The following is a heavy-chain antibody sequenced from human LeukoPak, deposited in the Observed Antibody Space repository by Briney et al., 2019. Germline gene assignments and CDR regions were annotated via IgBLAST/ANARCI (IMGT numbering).Heavy chain of an antibody. CDR1: GFTFSSYA. J-gene: IGHJ4*02. Sequence: PGGSLRLSCAASGFTFSSYAMNWVRQAPGKGLEWVSTISGSGSGGNTYYADSVKGQSTISRDISKNTLYLQMNSLRAEDTAVYYCAKEAGSSGCYYFDYWGQGTLVTVSS. CDR2: ISGSGSGGNT. D-gene: IGHD6-19*01. V-gene: IGHV3-23*01. CDR3: AKEAGSSGCYYFDY.